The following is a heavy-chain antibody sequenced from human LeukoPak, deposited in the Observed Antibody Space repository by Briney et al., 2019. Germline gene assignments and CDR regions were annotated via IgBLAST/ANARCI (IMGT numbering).Heavy chain of an antibody. V-gene: IGHV1-8*01. CDR3: ARGESARRAIAVAGLSDY. Sequence: ASVKVSCKASGYTFTSYDINWVRQATGQGLEWMGWMNPNSGSTSYAQRFQGRVTMTRDTSTSTVYMELSSLRSEDTAVYYCARGESARRAIAVAGLSDYWGQGTLVTVSS. CDR2: MNPNSGST. J-gene: IGHJ4*02. CDR1: GYTFTSYD. D-gene: IGHD6-19*01.